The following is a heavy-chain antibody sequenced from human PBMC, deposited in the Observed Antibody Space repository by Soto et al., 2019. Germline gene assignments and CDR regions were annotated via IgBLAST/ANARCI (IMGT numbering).Heavy chain of an antibody. CDR1: GDSINSDKYY. CDR3: ARYRRVIRTMVRNYYYGMDV. V-gene: IGHV4-39*01. Sequence: SETLSLTCSVSGDSINSDKYYWGWIRQPPGKGLEWIGSIYFRGNTYYNPSLQTRVTISLDKSKSQFSLKLNSVTAADSAVYYCARYRRVIRTMVRNYYYGMDVWGQGTTVTVSS. CDR2: IYFRGNT. D-gene: IGHD3-10*01. J-gene: IGHJ6*02.